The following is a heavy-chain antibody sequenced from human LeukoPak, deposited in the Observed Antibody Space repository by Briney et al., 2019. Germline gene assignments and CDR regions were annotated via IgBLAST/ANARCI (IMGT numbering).Heavy chain of an antibody. CDR2: ISAYNGNT. V-gene: IGHV1-18*01. CDR3: ARTNWNLQEDGNWFDP. J-gene: IGHJ5*02. CDR1: GYTFTSYG. D-gene: IGHD1-7*01. Sequence: ASVKVSCKASGYTFTSYGISWVRQAPGQGLEWMGWISAYNGNTNYAQKLQGRVTMTTDTATNTAYMQMRSLRSDDTAVYYCARTNWNLQEDGNWFDPWGQGTLVTVSS.